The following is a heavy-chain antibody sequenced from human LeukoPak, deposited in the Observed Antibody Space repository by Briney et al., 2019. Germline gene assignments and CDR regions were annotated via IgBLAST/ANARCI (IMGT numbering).Heavy chain of an antibody. V-gene: IGHV5-51*01. CDR3: ARPARVFWGSYRPNPYYFDY. D-gene: IGHD3-16*02. CDR1: GYSFTSYW. J-gene: IGHJ4*02. CDR2: IYPGDSDT. Sequence: GESLKISCKGSGYSFTSYWIGWVRQMPGKGLEWMGIIYPGDSDTRYSPSFQGQVTISADKSISTAYLQWSSLTASDTAMYYCARPARVFWGSYRPNPYYFDYWGQGTLVTVSS.